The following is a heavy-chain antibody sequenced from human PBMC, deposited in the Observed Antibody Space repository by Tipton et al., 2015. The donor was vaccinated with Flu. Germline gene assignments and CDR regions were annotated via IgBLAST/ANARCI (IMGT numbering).Heavy chain of an antibody. V-gene: IGHV3-53*01. CDR1: GLSVRDNY. CDR2: IYSGEDT. CDR3: ARDTGGYCSGSSCLPRFDY. Sequence: SLRLSCVASGLSVRDNYMTWVRQAPGKGLEWISVIYSGEDTHYADSVKGRFTISRDNSKNTVYLLMNSLKVEDTAVYYCARDTGGYCSGSSCLPRFDYWGQGTLLIVSS. D-gene: IGHD2-15*01. J-gene: IGHJ4*02.